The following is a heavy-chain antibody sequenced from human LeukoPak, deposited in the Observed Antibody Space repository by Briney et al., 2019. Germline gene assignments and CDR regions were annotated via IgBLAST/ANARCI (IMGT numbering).Heavy chain of an antibody. J-gene: IGHJ4*02. V-gene: IGHV1-18*01. D-gene: IGHD5-18*01. Sequence: ASVKVSCKASGGTFSSYAISWVRQAPGQGLEWMGWISAYNGNTNYAQKLQGRVTMTTDTSTSTAYMELRSLRSDDTAVYYCASSVDTDYFGYWGQGTLVTVSS. CDR1: GGTFSSYA. CDR3: ASSVDTDYFGY. CDR2: ISAYNGNT.